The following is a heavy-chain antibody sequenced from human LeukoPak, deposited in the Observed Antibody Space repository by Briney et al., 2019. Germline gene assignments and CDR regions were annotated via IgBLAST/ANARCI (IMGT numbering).Heavy chain of an antibody. Sequence: SQTLSLSCAISGDTVSRNTAAWNWIRQSPSRGLEWLGRTYHRSKRYNDYAVSVKSRITVNPDTSKNQFSLQLKSVTPEDTAVYFCARQEIEVDDAFDIWGQGTMVTVSS. J-gene: IGHJ3*02. CDR1: GDTVSRNTAA. D-gene: IGHD3-22*01. V-gene: IGHV6-1*01. CDR2: TYHRSKRYN. CDR3: ARQEIEVDDAFDI.